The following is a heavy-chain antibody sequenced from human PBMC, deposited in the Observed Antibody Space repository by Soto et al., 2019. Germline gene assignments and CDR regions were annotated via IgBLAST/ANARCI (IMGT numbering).Heavy chain of an antibody. D-gene: IGHD1-26*01. CDR1: GYTFTSYG. CDR3: VRDSECSGSCWGNHYYYYGMDV. J-gene: IGHJ6*02. CDR2: ISAYNGNT. Sequence: ASVKVSFKASGYTFTSYGISWLRRAPGQGLEWMGWISAYNGNTNYAQKLQGRVTMTTDTSTSTAYMELRSLRSDDTAVYYCVRDSECSGSCWGNHYYYYGMDVWGQGTTVTVSS. V-gene: IGHV1-18*04.